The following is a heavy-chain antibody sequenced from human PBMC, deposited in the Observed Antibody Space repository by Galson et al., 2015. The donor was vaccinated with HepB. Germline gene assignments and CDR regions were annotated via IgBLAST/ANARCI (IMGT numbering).Heavy chain of an antibody. D-gene: IGHD2-2*01. V-gene: IGHV1-69*06. CDR1: GGTFSNYA. CDR2: IIPFYGTA. CDR3: ARGPTVPAAFYFDY. J-gene: IGHJ4*02. Sequence: SVKVSCKASGGTFSNYAISWVRQAPGQGLEWMGGIIPFYGTAKNAQNFQGRVTISADKSTSTAYMELSSLRSEDTAVYYCARGPTVPAAFYFDYWGQGTLVTFSA.